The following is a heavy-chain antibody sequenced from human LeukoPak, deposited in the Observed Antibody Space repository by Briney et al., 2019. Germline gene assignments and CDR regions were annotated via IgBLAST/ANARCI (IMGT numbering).Heavy chain of an antibody. CDR2: INSDGSST. Sequence: GGSLRLSCAASGFTVSSNYMSWVRQAPGKGLVWVSRINSDGSSTSYADSVKGRFTISRDNAKNTLYLQMNSLRAEDTAVYYCARDVWELTNWFDPWGQGTLVTVSS. CDR1: GFTVSSNY. V-gene: IGHV3-74*01. CDR3: ARDVWELTNWFDP. D-gene: IGHD1-26*01. J-gene: IGHJ5*02.